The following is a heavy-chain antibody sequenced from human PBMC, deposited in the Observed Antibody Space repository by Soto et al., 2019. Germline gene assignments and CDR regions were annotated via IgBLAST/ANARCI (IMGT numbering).Heavy chain of an antibody. CDR3: AREDVQGSSWFRFLDF. Sequence: LGGSLRLSCAASRFIFGDFGVTWVRQAPGKGLEWVASISSSGSHTHYSDSVKGRFTISRDNARSTLSLQMNSLRVEDTAVYYCAREDVQGSSWFRFLDFWGQGALVTVSS. J-gene: IGHJ4*02. CDR2: ISSSGSHT. V-gene: IGHV3-21*06. D-gene: IGHD6-13*01. CDR1: RFIFGDFG.